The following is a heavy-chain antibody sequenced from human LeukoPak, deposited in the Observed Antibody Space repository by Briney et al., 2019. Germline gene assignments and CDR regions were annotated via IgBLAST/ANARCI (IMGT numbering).Heavy chain of an antibody. J-gene: IGHJ4*02. CDR3: AKDQYTTSSWSYDY. CDR2: ISGSGDST. D-gene: IGHD6-13*01. CDR1: EFTFSIYA. Sequence: GGSLRLSCAASEFTFSIYAMTWVRQAPGKGLEWVSRISGSGDSTYYAGSVKGRFTISRDNSKNTLYLQMKSLRAEDTAVYYCAKDQYTTSSWSYDYWGQGTQVTVSS. V-gene: IGHV3-23*01.